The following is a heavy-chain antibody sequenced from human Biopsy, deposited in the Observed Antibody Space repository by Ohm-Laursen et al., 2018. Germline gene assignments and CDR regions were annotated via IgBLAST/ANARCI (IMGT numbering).Heavy chain of an antibody. CDR1: GFTFSSYA. D-gene: IGHD5-24*01. Sequence: GSLRLSCTASGFTFSSYAMSWVRQSPGKGLEWVSSTNNNGGRTYYTDSVKGRFTISRDNSKNTLYLQMSSLRAEDTAVYYCARGPSGVATIGRGQGTLVTVSS. J-gene: IGHJ4*02. CDR3: ARGPSGVATIG. V-gene: IGHV3-23*01. CDR2: TNNNGGRT.